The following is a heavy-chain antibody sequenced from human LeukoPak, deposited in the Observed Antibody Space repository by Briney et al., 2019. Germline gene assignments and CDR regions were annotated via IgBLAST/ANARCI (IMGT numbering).Heavy chain of an antibody. V-gene: IGHV3-23*01. CDR2: ISGSGGST. J-gene: IGHJ4*02. Sequence: GGSLRLSCAASGFTFSSYGMHWVRQAPGKGLEWVSAISGSGGSTYYADSVKGRFTISRDNSKNTLYLQMNSLRAEDTAVYYCAKYEDFWSGYYDYWGQGTLVTVSS. D-gene: IGHD3-3*01. CDR3: AKYEDFWSGYYDY. CDR1: GFTFSSYG.